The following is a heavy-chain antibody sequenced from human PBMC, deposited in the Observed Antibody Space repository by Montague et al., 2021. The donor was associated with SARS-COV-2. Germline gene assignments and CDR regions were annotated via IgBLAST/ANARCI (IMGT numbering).Heavy chain of an antibody. Sequence: SVKVSCKVSGYTLTDLSMHWVRQAPGKGLEWMGGFDPEDGETIYAQKFQGRVTMTEDTSTDTAYMELSSLRSEDTALYHCATNPAVYSSSWYHFDYWGQGTLVTVSS. V-gene: IGHV1-24*01. CDR2: FDPEDGET. CDR3: ATNPAVYSSSWYHFDY. J-gene: IGHJ4*02. CDR1: GYTLTDLS. D-gene: IGHD6-13*01.